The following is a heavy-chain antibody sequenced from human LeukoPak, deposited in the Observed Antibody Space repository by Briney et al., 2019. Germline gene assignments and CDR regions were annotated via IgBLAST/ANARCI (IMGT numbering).Heavy chain of an antibody. CDR1: GFTFSDYY. V-gene: IGHV3-11*04. J-gene: IGHJ3*02. CDR2: IISSGSTI. D-gene: IGHD2-15*01. Sequence: GSLRLSCAASGFTFSDYYMSWIRQAPGKGLEWVSYIISSGSTIYYADYVKGRFTISRDNAKNSLYLQMNSLRAEDTAVYYCARDFARSGGVPGVYAFDIWGQGTMVTVSS. CDR3: ARDFARSGGVPGVYAFDI.